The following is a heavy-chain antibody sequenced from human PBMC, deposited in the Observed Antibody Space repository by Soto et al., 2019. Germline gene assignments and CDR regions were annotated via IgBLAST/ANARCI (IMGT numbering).Heavy chain of an antibody. CDR1: QSPFAVYS. J-gene: IGHJ3*01. V-gene: IGHV3-48*02. CDR3: ARERGSSGMFELDV. D-gene: IGHD6-19*01. Sequence: GGSRRPSCVVSQSPFAVYSTHWVRHPPGKGLEWVSYIRLTGSATYYADAVNGRFINSGDNRKNSLFVQMNSLRDDETGVYFWARERGSSGMFELDVWGPGTLVTVSS. CDR2: IRLTGSAT.